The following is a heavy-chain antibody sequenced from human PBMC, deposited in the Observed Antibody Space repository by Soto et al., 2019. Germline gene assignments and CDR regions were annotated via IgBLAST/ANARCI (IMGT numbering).Heavy chain of an antibody. CDR1: GYTFTGYY. CDR2: INPNSGGT. D-gene: IGHD2-2*01. V-gene: IGHV1-2*04. J-gene: IGHJ4*02. CDR3: ARAPPSTSCYGCDNPDY. Sequence: ASVKVSCKASGYTFTGYYMHWVRQAPGQGLEWMGWINPNSGGTNYAQKFQGWVTMTRDTSISTAYMELSRLRSDDTAVYYCARAPPSTSCYGCDNPDYWGQGTLVTVSS.